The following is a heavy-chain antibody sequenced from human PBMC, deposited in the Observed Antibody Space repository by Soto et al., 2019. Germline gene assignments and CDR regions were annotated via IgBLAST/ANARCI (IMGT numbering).Heavy chain of an antibody. CDR3: ATRGTQGRWLEFADY. CDR1: GGTFSSLG. J-gene: IGHJ4*02. CDR2: IIPISGRT. Sequence: QVQLLQSGAEVKRPGASVKVSCEASGGTFSSLGFTWVRQAPGQGLEWMGGIIPISGRTTFAQKFQGRVTITADEPTRATYMELTTLTSDDTAMYYGATRGTQGRWLEFADYWGQGTLVTVSS. V-gene: IGHV1-69*01. D-gene: IGHD5-12*01.